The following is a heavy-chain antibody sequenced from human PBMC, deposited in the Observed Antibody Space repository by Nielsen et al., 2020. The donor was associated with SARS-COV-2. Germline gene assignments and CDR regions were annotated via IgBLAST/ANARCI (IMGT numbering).Heavy chain of an antibody. CDR1: GFTISSYG. CDR2: IRNRGGRT. CDR3: VKDAYSNAGRFDY. Sequence: GGSLRLSCAASGFTISSYGMSWVRQVSGKGLEWLSEIRNRGGRTRYADSVKGRFTISRDSSKNTLYLQMSSLRAEDTAVYYCVKDAYSNAGRFDYWGQGTLVTVSS. D-gene: IGHD4-11*01. V-gene: IGHV3-23*01. J-gene: IGHJ4*02.